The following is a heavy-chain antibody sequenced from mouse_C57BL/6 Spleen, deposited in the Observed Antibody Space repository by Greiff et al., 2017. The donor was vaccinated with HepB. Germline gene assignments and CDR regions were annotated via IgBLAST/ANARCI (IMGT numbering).Heavy chain of an antibody. CDR3: ARSDGSSYPYYFDY. CDR2: IYPRSGNT. Sequence: VQLQQSGAELARPGASVKLSCKASGYTFTSYGISWVKQRTGQGLEWIGEIYPRSGNTYYNEKFKGKATLTADKSSSTAYMELRSLTSEDSAVYFGARSDGSSYPYYFDYWGQGTTLTVSS. J-gene: IGHJ2*01. V-gene: IGHV1-81*01. CDR1: GYTFTSYG. D-gene: IGHD1-1*01.